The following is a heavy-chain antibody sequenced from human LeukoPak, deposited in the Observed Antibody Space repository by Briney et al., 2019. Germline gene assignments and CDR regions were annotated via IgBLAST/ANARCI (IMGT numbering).Heavy chain of an antibody. J-gene: IGHJ3*01. CDR1: GGSISSNNW. D-gene: IGHD3-10*01. Sequence: PSGTLSLTCAVSGGSISSNNWWSWVRQPPGNGLEWLEEIYHSGCTDYNPSLESRVSISADKSKNQFSLKLSSVNAADTAVYYCARGFYGSGSYSSPGFHVFDVWGQGTMVTVSS. V-gene: IGHV4-4*02. CDR3: ARGFYGSGSYSSPGFHVFDV. CDR2: IYHSGCT.